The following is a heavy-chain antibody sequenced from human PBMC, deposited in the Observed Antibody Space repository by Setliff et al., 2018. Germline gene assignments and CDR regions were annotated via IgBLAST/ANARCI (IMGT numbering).Heavy chain of an antibody. CDR3: ARHALSFDSAWDV. CDR1: GGSISSDY. V-gene: IGHV4-59*08. CDR2: VYNTGTT. Sequence: SETLSLTCNVSGGSISSDYWSWIRQPPGKGLEWIGRVYNTGTTNYNPSLKSRLIISVDAPDNQFSVKLSSVTAADTAVYYCARHALSFDSAWDVWGKGTTVTVSS. D-gene: IGHD3-9*01. J-gene: IGHJ6*04.